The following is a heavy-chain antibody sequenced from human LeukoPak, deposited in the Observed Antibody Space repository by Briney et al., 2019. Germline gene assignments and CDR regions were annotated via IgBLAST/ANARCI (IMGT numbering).Heavy chain of an antibody. CDR2: ISYDGSNK. V-gene: IGHV3-30*04. CDR3: ARTWRPYYYYGMDV. CDR1: GFTFSSYA. Sequence: GRSLRLSCAASGFTFSSYAMHWVRQAPGKGLAWVAVISYDGSNKYYADSVKGRFTISRDNSKNTLYLQMNSLRAEDTAVYYCARTWRPYYYYGMDVWGQGTTVTVSS. J-gene: IGHJ6*02.